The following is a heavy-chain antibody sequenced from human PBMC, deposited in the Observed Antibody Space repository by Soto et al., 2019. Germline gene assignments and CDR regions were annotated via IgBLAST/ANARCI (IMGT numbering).Heavy chain of an antibody. CDR1: GFTFSSYA. V-gene: IGHV3-30-3*01. CDR3: ASAHSSGYFVAFDI. J-gene: IGHJ3*02. D-gene: IGHD3-22*01. CDR2: ISYDGSSK. Sequence: PGGSLRLSCAASGFTFSSYAMHWVRQAPGKGLEWVAVISYDGSSKYYADSVKGRFTISRDNSKNTLYLQMNSLRAEDTAVYYCASAHSSGYFVAFDIWGQGTMVTVSS.